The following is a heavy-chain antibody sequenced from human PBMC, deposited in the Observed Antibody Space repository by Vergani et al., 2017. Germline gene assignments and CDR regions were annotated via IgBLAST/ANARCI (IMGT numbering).Heavy chain of an antibody. V-gene: IGHV3-11*04. CDR2: ISPGASTV. Sequence: LEESGGGSVKPGGSLRLSCAASGFKFSDHYMSWIRQAPGKGLEWVSHISPGASTVSSTDSVTGRVTVSRDNDNNSLTLDMTTLRVEDTAIYYCARENYYDSGTYVDPWGQGTLVTVSS. CDR1: GFKFSDHY. J-gene: IGHJ5*02. D-gene: IGHD3-10*01. CDR3: ARENYYDSGTYVDP.